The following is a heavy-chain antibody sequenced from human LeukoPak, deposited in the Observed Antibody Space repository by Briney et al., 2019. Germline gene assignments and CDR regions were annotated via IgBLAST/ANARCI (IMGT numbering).Heavy chain of an antibody. CDR2: IYYSGST. J-gene: IGHJ4*02. CDR3: ARGLIAAQENYFDY. Sequence: SETLSLTCTVSGGSISSYYWSWIRQPPGKGLEWIGYIYYSGSTNYNPPLKSRVTTSVDTSKNQFSLKLSSVTAADTAVYYCARGLIAAQENYFDYWGQGTLVTVSS. V-gene: IGHV4-59*01. CDR1: GGSISSYY. D-gene: IGHD6-6*01.